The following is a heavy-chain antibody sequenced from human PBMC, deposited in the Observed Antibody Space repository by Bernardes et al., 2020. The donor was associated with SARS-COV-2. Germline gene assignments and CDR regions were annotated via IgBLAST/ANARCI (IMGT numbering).Heavy chain of an antibody. CDR1: GFTFSTYS. D-gene: IGHD3-3*01. J-gene: IGHJ4*02. Sequence: GGSLRLSCAASGFTFSTYSMNWVRQAPGKGLEWVSYISSTSSAIYYADSVKGRFTIPRDNAKNPLYLQMNSLRDDDTAVYYCARVVENNSADYSTPLDYWGQGTLVTVSS. V-gene: IGHV3-48*02. CDR2: ISSTSSAI. CDR3: ARVVENNSADYSTPLDY.